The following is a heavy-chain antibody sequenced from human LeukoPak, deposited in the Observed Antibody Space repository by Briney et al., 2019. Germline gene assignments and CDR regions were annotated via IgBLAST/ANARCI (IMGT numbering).Heavy chain of an antibody. V-gene: IGHV4-34*01. CDR3: ARGRVEQLINVGGYYYYGMDV. Sequence: SESLSLTCSVYGGSLSNYYWTWIRQPPGKGLEWIGEVDQSGNNNYNPSLKSRITMSVDTSNNLFSLRLTSVTAADTAVYFCARGRVEQLINVGGYYYYGMDVWGQGTSVIVSS. CDR2: VDQSGNN. CDR1: GGSLSNYY. D-gene: IGHD6-6*01. J-gene: IGHJ6*02.